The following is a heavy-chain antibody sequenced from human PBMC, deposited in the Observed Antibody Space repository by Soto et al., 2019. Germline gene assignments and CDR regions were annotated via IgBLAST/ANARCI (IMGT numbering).Heavy chain of an antibody. CDR2: AYYSGST. CDR1: GGSISHYY. Sequence: SETLSLTCSVSGGSISHYYWSWIRQSPGKGLEWIGYAYYSGSTDYNPSLKSRVTMSVDTSKNQVSLKLNSVTTADTAVYYCARDRSTYGGGGTGEVKENWFDPWGPGALVTVSS. D-gene: IGHD2-8*01. J-gene: IGHJ5*02. V-gene: IGHV4-59*01. CDR3: ARDRSTYGGGGTGEVKENWFDP.